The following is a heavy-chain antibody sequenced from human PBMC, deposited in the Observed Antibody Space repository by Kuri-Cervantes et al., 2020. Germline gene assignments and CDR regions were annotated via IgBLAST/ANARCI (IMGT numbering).Heavy chain of an antibody. D-gene: IGHD2-8*01. J-gene: IGHJ4*02. CDR2: IKSDGSST. V-gene: IGHV3-74*01. CDR1: GSTFSSSW. Sequence: GGSLRLSCAASGSTFSSSWMHWVRQAPGKGLVWVAHIKSDGSSTSYADSVKGRFTISRDNAKNTLYLQMNSLRAEDTAVYYCTSGWGWYMNYWGQGTLVTVSS. CDR3: TSGWGWYMNY.